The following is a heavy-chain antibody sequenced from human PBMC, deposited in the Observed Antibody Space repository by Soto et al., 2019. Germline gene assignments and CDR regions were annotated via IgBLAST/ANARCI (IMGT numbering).Heavy chain of an antibody. CDR3: ARGSSDDFWRPYYSSYYYMDV. Sequence: AETLSLTCAVYGGSFSGYYWSWIRQPPGKGLEWIGEINHSGSTNYNPSLKSRVTISVDTSKNQFSLKLSSVTAADTAVYYCARGSSDDFWRPYYSSYYYMDVWGKGPTVTVS. CDR1: GGSFSGYY. J-gene: IGHJ6*03. D-gene: IGHD3-3*01. CDR2: INHSGST. V-gene: IGHV4-34*01.